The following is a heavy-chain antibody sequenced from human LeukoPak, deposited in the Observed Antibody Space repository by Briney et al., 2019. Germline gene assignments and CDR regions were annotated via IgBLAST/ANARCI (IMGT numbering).Heavy chain of an antibody. Sequence: GGSLRLSCEVSGFSFTTYGMLWVRQAPGKGLEWVAFIRSNGINTYYGDSVKGRFTISRDISKSTLYLQMNSLTTDDTALYFCAKDRPRKGGFDPWGQGSLVIVSS. CDR2: IRSNGINT. J-gene: IGHJ5*02. V-gene: IGHV3-30*02. D-gene: IGHD3-16*01. CDR3: AKDRPRKGGFDP. CDR1: GFSFTTYG.